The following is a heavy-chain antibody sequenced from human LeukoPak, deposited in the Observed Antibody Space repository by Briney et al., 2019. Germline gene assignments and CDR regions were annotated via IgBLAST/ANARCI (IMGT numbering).Heavy chain of an antibody. Sequence: GSSLRLSCVASGFTFTSFGMHWVRQAPGKGLEWVAIIWYDGSDKYYTDSVKGRFVVSRDNSKKTLYLQMNSLRAEDTAVYYCAKSLQLLLIDYWGQGTLVTVSS. V-gene: IGHV3-33*06. CDR2: IWYDGSDK. CDR3: AKSLQLLLIDY. J-gene: IGHJ4*02. CDR1: GFTFTSFG. D-gene: IGHD2-21*01.